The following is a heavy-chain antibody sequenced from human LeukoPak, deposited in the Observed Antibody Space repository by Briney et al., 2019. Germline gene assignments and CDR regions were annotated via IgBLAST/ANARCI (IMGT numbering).Heavy chain of an antibody. CDR3: ARGIAMVRGVPAPLNWFDP. CDR2: INPNSGGT. CDR1: GYTFTNYD. D-gene: IGHD3-10*01. V-gene: IGHV1-2*02. J-gene: IGHJ5*02. Sequence: ASVKVSCKASGYTFTNYDINWVRQATGQGLEWMGWINPNSGGTNYAQKFQGRVTMTRDTSISTAYMELSRLRSDDTAVYYCARGIAMVRGVPAPLNWFDPWGQGTLVTVSS.